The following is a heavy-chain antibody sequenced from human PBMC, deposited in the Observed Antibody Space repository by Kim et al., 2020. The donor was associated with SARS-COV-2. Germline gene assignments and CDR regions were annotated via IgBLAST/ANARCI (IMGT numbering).Heavy chain of an antibody. CDR2: VNSDGSST. CDR1: GFTFSSYW. J-gene: IGHJ4*02. D-gene: IGHD3-16*01. CDR3: ASLSTGYVWDKFDN. V-gene: IGHV3-74*01. Sequence: GGSLRLSCVASGFTFSSYWMHWVRQAPGKGLVWVSRVNSDGSSTSYADSVKGRFTISRDNARNTLYLQMNSLRAEDTAVYYCASLSTGYVWDKFDNWGQGTLVTVSP.